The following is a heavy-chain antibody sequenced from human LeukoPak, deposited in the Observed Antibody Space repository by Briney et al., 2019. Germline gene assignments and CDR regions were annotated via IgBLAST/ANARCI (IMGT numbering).Heavy chain of an antibody. D-gene: IGHD6-13*01. Sequence: EGSLRLSCAASGFTVSSNYMSWVRQAPGKGLEWVSFIYSGGSTYYADSVKGRFTISRDNSKNTLYLHMNSLSAEDTAVYYCTAAVGLGIIYYFDYWGQGTLVTVSS. J-gene: IGHJ4*02. CDR2: IYSGGST. CDR3: TAAVGLGIIYYFDY. V-gene: IGHV3-66*01. CDR1: GFTVSSNY.